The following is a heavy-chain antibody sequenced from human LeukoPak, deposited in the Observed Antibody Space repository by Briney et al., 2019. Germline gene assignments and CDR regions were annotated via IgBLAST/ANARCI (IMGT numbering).Heavy chain of an antibody. CDR1: GGSISSYY. Sequence: ETLSLTCTVSGGSISSYYWSWIRQPPGKGLEWIGYIYYSGSTNYNPSLKSRVTISVDTSKNQFSLKLSSVTAADTAVYYCARGGYGSYYFDYWGQGTLVTVSS. J-gene: IGHJ4*02. V-gene: IGHV4-59*01. CDR2: IYYSGST. CDR3: ARGGYGSYYFDY. D-gene: IGHD3-10*01.